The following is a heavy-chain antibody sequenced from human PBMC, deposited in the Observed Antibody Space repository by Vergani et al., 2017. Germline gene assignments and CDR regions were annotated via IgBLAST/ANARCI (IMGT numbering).Heavy chain of an antibody. J-gene: IGHJ4*02. CDR1: GFTFSNYG. CDR3: ARDLWTFGGVIVIGY. V-gene: IGHV3-33*01. D-gene: IGHD3-16*02. CDR2: IWYDGNKK. Sequence: QVQLVESGGGVVQPGRSLRLSCAASGFTFSNYGMPWVRQAPGKGLEWVAVIWYDGNKKYYADSVKGRLTISRDNSKNTLYLQMNSLRAEDTAVYYCARDLWTFGGVIVIGYGGQGTLVTVSS.